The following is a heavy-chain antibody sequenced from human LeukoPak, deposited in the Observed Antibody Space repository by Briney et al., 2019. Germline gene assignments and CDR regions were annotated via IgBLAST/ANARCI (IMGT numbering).Heavy chain of an antibody. J-gene: IGHJ4*02. D-gene: IGHD3-10*01. CDR3: ARDTSWVTMIRGVKDC. CDR2: ISHTGRTI. Sequence: RAGGSLGLSCAASGFTFSDYYMSWIRQAPGKGLEWVSSISHTGRTICYADSVEGRFTISRDNAKNSLFLLMNSLRAEDTAVYYCARDTSWVTMIRGVKDCWGQGTLVTVSS. CDR1: GFTFSDYY. V-gene: IGHV3-11*01.